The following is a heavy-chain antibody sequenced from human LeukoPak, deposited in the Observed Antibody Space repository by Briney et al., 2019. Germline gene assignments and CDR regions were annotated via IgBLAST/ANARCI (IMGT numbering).Heavy chain of an antibody. D-gene: IGHD3-10*01. Sequence: PSETLSLTCTVSGGSISSGGYYWSWIRQPPGKGLKWIGYIYHSGSTYYNPSLKSRVTISVDTSKNQFSLKLSSVTAADTAVYYCARGGYCDSGNNFKYWGQGALVTVSS. CDR1: GGSISSGGYY. CDR3: ARGGYCDSGNNFKY. V-gene: IGHV4-30-2*01. J-gene: IGHJ4*02. CDR2: IYHSGST.